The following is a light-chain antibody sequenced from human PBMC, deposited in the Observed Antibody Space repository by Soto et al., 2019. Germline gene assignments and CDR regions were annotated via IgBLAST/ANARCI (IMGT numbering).Light chain of an antibody. V-gene: IGKV1-39*01. CDR2: EAS. Sequence: DIQMTQSPSSLSASVGDRVTITCRASQGISTYLNWYQQKPGKAPKVLIYEASSLQSGVPSRFSGSGSGTEFTLTITSLQPEDFATYYCQQSYNTPRTFGQGTKLEI. CDR1: QGISTY. J-gene: IGKJ1*01. CDR3: QQSYNTPRT.